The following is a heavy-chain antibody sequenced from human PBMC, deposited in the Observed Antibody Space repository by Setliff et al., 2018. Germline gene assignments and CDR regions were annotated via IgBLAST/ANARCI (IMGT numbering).Heavy chain of an antibody. V-gene: IGHV4-39*07. CDR2: MYYGGGGST. Sequence: PSETLSLTCTVSGASVSGNSYYWGWIRQPLGRGLEWIGSMYYGGGGSTYYNASLKSRVTISVDTSKNQFSLKLNSVTAADTAVYYCAKGGGRYHSDSWGQGILVTVSS. CDR1: GASVSGNSYY. J-gene: IGHJ4*02. D-gene: IGHD1-1*01. CDR3: AKGGGRYHSDS.